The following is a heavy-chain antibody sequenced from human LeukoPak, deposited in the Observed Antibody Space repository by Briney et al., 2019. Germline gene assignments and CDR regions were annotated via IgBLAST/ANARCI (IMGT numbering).Heavy chain of an antibody. CDR1: GFTFSTYW. Sequence: PGGSLRLSCEASGFTFSTYWMSWVRQAPGKGPEWVAIIRQDGSEKYYVDSVKGRFTISRDNAKNSLSLQMNSLRAEDTAVYYCARGYDDATDYFDYWGQGTLVTVSS. J-gene: IGHJ4*02. CDR2: IRQDGSEK. V-gene: IGHV3-7*01. CDR3: ARGYDDATDYFDY. D-gene: IGHD5-12*01.